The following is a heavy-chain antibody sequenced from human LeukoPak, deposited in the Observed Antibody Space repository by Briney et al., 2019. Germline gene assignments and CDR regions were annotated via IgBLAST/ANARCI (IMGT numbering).Heavy chain of an antibody. Sequence: GWSLRLSCAASGFTFSSYGMHWVRQAPGKGLEWVAVISYDGSNKYYADSVKGRFTISRDNSKNTLYLQMNSLRAEDTAVYYCAKCLNSGYSSSWYAQYFYYYGMDVWGQGTTVTVSS. CDR1: GFTFSSYG. D-gene: IGHD6-13*01. CDR3: AKCLNSGYSSSWYAQYFYYYGMDV. J-gene: IGHJ6*02. CDR2: ISYDGSNK. V-gene: IGHV3-30*18.